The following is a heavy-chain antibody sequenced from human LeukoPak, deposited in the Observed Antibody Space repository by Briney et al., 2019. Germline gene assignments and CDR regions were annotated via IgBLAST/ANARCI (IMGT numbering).Heavy chain of an antibody. CDR3: ARGRIQCFDY. CDR1: GGSISSSSYY. Sequence: PSETLSLTCTVSGGSISSSSYYWGWIRQPPGKGLEWIGSIYYSGSTYYNPSLKSRVTISVDTSKNQFSLKLSSVTAADTAVYYCARGRIQCFDYWGQGTLVTVSS. J-gene: IGHJ4*02. CDR2: IYYSGST. D-gene: IGHD5-18*01. V-gene: IGHV4-39*07.